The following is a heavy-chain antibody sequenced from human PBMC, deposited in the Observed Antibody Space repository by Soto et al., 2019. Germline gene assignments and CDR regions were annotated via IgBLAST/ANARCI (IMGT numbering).Heavy chain of an antibody. CDR1: GFTFSSYG. V-gene: IGHV3-30*18. D-gene: IGHD3-10*01. CDR2: ISYDGSNK. J-gene: IGHJ4*02. Sequence: QVQLVESGGGVVQPGRSLRLSCAASGFTFSSYGMHWVRQAPGKGLEWVAVISYDGSNKYYAHSVKGRFTISRDNSKNTLYMQMNSLRAEYTAVYYCAKDREHYCGSGTFDYWGQGTLVTVSS. CDR3: AKDREHYCGSGTFDY.